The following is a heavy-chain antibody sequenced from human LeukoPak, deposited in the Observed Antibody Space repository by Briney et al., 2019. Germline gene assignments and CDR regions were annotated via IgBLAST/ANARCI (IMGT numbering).Heavy chain of an antibody. D-gene: IGHD5-12*01. CDR1: GATLNIGHA. J-gene: IGHJ5*02. V-gene: IGHV1-69*04. Sequence: GASVKVSCKAFGATLNIGHAFIWVRQAPGQGLQWMGRMIPFLGEVNYAQNFQGRVSFTADRSTATMYMELKRLRLDDTAIYYCSPCGHAYDWFGPWGQGTLVTVSA. CDR3: SPCGHAYDWFGP. CDR2: MIPFLGEV.